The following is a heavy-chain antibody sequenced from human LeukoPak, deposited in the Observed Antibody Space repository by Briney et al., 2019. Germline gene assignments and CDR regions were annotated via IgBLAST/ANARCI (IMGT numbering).Heavy chain of an antibody. CDR1: GFTFSTYS. CDR2: ISTSGHSI. V-gene: IGHV3-21*01. J-gene: IGHJ4*02. CDR3: GREGHSGSWDLDY. D-gene: IGHD1-26*01. Sequence: GGSLRLSSAASGFTFSTYSMNWVRQAPGKGLEWVSSISTSGHSIYYADSLKGRFTISRDNAKNSLYLQMNSLRAEDTAVYYCGREGHSGSWDLDYWGQGTLVTFSS.